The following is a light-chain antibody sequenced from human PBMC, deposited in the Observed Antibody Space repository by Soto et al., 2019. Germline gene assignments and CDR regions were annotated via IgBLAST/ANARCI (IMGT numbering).Light chain of an antibody. CDR2: GNI. Sequence: QSVLTQPPSVSGAPGQRVTMSCTGSSSNIGAGYDVHWFQHLPGTAPKLLIYGNINRLSGVPDRFSGSKSGTSASLAITGLQAEDEADYYCQSYDGSLSAGVFGGGTKVTVL. CDR3: QSYDGSLSAGV. J-gene: IGLJ3*02. V-gene: IGLV1-40*01. CDR1: SSNIGAGYD.